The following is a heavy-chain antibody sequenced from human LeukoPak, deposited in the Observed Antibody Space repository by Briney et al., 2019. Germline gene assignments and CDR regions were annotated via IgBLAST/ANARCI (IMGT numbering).Heavy chain of an antibody. CDR1: GFTFSSYG. CDR3: ARDLRRITIFGVGLDYYYYGMDV. V-gene: IGHV3-33*01. CDR2: IWYDGSNK. J-gene: IGHJ6*02. D-gene: IGHD3-3*01. Sequence: GGPLRLSCAASGFTFSSYGMHWVRQAPGKGLEWVAVIWYDGSNKYYADSVKGRFTISRDNSRNTLYLQMNSLRAEDTAVYYCARDLRRITIFGVGLDYYYYGMDVWGQGTTVTVSS.